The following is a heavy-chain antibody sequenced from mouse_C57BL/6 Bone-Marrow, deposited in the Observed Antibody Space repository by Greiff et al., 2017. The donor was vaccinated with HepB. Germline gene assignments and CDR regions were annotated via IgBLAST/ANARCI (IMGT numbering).Heavy chain of an antibody. J-gene: IGHJ4*01. CDR3: ARRRTGYYYAMDY. D-gene: IGHD4-1*01. V-gene: IGHV5-15*01. CDR2: ISNLAYSI. Sequence: EVKLMESGGGLVQPGGSLKLSCAASGFTFSDYGMAWVRQAPRKGPEWVAFISNLAYSIYYADTVTGRFTISRENAKNTLYLEMSSLRSEDTAMYYCARRRTGYYYAMDYWGQGTSVTVSS. CDR1: GFTFSDYG.